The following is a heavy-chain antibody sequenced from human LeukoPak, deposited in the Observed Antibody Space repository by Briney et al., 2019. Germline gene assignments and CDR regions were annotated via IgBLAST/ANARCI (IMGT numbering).Heavy chain of an antibody. V-gene: IGHV4-39*07. D-gene: IGHD5-12*01. Sequence: SETLSLTCTVSGGSISSSSYYWGWIRQPPGKGLEWIGSIYYSGSTYYNPSLKSRVTISVDTSKNQFSLKLSSVTAADTAVYYCARDLSGDPQISYDDAFDIWGQGTMVTVSS. CDR3: ARDLSGDPQISYDDAFDI. CDR2: IYYSGST. J-gene: IGHJ3*02. CDR1: GGSISSSSYY.